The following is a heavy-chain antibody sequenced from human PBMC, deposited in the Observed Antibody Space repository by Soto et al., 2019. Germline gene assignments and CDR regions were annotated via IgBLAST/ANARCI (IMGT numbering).Heavy chain of an antibody. CDR2: IYYSGST. D-gene: IGHD3-10*01. CDR1: GGSISSVGYY. V-gene: IGHV4-31*03. J-gene: IGHJ4*02. CDR3: ARGPGTMAKIDY. Sequence: PSETLSLTCTVSGGSISSVGYYWSWIRQHPGKGLEWIGYIYYSGSTYYNPSLKSRVTISVDTSKNQFSLKLSSVTAADTAVYYCARGPGTMAKIDYWGQGTLVTVSS.